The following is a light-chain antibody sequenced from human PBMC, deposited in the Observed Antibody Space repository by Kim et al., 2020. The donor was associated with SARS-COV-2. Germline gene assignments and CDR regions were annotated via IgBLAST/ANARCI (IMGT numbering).Light chain of an antibody. Sequence: DIVLTQSPGTLSLSPGESATLSCRASQRLSSEYLAWYQHKPGQAPRLLIYGTFNRATGIPDRFSGSGRLSGSGSGTDFTLTITGLEPEDFALYYCQQYGGSPLTFGQGTKVDIK. J-gene: IGKJ1*01. CDR3: QQYGGSPLT. CDR2: GTF. CDR1: QRLSSEY. V-gene: IGKV3-20*01.